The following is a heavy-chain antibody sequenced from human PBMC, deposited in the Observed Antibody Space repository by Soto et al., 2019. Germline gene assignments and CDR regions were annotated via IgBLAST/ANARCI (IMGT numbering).Heavy chain of an antibody. CDR2: INSDGSST. V-gene: IGHV3-74*01. D-gene: IGHD6-19*01. CDR1: GFTFSSYW. Sequence: GGSLRLSCAASGFTFSSYWMHWVRQAPGKGLVWVSRINSDGSSTSYADSVKGRFTISRDNAKNTLYLQMNSLRAEDTAVYYCARSSGWQEFDYWGQGTLVTVSS. J-gene: IGHJ4*02. CDR3: ARSSGWQEFDY.